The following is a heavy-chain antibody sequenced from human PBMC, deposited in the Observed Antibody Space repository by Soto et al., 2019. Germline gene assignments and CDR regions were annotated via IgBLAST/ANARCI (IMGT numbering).Heavy chain of an antibody. V-gene: IGHV2-5*02. CDR2: IYWDDDK. CDR1: GFSLSTSGVG. J-gene: IGHJ5*02. D-gene: IGHD2-15*01. Sequence: QITLKESGPTLVKPTQTLTLTCTFSGFSLSTSGVGVGWIRQPPGKALEWLALIYWDDDKRYSPSLKSRLTITQDPSQHQVVLTMTNMEPVDTATYYWAHRRGSCSGGSCYSSWFAPWGQGTLVTVSS. CDR3: AHRRGSCSGGSCYSSWFAP.